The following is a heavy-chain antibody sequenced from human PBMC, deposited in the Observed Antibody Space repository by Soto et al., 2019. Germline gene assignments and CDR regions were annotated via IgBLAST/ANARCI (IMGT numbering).Heavy chain of an antibody. V-gene: IGHV3-15*07. CDR1: GFTFSNAW. CDR2: IKSKADGETT. D-gene: IGHD6-6*01. Sequence: GGSLRLSCAASGFTFSNAWMNWVRQAPGKGLEWVGRIKSKADGETTDYAAPVKGRFSISRDNAKNSLYLQMNSLRAEDTAVYYCARIQLGYDAFDIWGQGTMVTVSS. J-gene: IGHJ3*02. CDR3: ARIQLGYDAFDI.